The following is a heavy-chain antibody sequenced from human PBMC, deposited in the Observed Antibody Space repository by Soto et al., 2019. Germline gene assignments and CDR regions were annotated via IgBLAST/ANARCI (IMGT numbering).Heavy chain of an antibody. CDR2: LWYDGSNK. D-gene: IGHD6-13*01. V-gene: IGHV3-33*01. CDR3: AGDGRKQQLAYYFDY. Sequence: QVQLVESGGGVVQPGRSLRLSCAASGFTFSSYGMHWVRQAPGKGLEWVAVLWYDGSNKYYADSVKGRFTISRDNSKNTRYLQMNSLRAEDTVVYYGAGDGRKQQLAYYFDYWGQGTLVTVSS. J-gene: IGHJ4*02. CDR1: GFTFSSYG.